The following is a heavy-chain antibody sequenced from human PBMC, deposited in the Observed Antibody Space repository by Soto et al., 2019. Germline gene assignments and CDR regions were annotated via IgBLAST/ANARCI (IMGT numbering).Heavy chain of an antibody. D-gene: IGHD5-12*01. CDR2: INAGNGNT. CDR3: ARVSGYYLPDY. V-gene: IGHV1-3*01. CDR1: GYTFTSYG. Sequence: GASVKVSCKASGYTFTSYGISWVRQAPGQRLEWMGWINAGNGNTKYSQKFQGRVTITRDTSASTAYMELSSLRSEDTAVYYCARVSGYYLPDYWGQGTLVTLSS. J-gene: IGHJ4*02.